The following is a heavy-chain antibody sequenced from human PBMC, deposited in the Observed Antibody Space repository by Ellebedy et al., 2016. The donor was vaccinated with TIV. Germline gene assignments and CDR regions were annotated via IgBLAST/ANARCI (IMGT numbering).Heavy chain of an antibody. Sequence: PGGSLRLSCAASGFTFSDNAMTWVRQAPGKGLEWVSAITGSSATIYYADSLKGRFTISRDNSKNTLYLQMNSLRAEDTAVYYCAKYLTGLQVDYWGQGTLVTVSS. CDR3: AKYLTGLQVDY. CDR2: ITGSSATI. J-gene: IGHJ4*02. CDR1: GFTFSDNA. D-gene: IGHD1-20*01. V-gene: IGHV3-23*01.